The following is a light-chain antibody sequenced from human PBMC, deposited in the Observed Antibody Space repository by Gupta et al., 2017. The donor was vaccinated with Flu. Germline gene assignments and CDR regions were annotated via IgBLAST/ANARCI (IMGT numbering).Light chain of an antibody. CDR3: LSADTTGAYPLV. J-gene: IGLJ3*02. CDR1: ALPKKY. CDR2: KDS. Sequence: SYALTQPPSVSTSLGQMARLTCSGEALPKKYAYWYQQKPGQSPVLLIYKDSERPSGIPERFSCSSSGTFVTSTISGVQAEDESDYYWLSADTTGAYPLVFGGGTKMTVL. V-gene: IGLV3-16*01.